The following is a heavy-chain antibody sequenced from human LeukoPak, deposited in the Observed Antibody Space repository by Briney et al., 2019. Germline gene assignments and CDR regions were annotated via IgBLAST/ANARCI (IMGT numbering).Heavy chain of an antibody. CDR2: ISSSGSTI. J-gene: IGHJ4*02. CDR1: GFTFSSYE. V-gene: IGHV3-48*03. D-gene: IGHD5-18*01. Sequence: PPGGSLRLSCAASGFTFSSYEMNWVRQAPGKGLEWVSYISSSGSTIYYADSVKGRFTISRDNAKNSLYLQMDSLRAEDTAVYYCARGASRDTAMVLSFDYWGQGTLVTVSS. CDR3: ARGASRDTAMVLSFDY.